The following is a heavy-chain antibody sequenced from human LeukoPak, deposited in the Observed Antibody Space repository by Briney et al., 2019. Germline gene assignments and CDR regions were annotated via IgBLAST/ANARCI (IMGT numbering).Heavy chain of an antibody. J-gene: IGHJ5*02. V-gene: IGHV1-18*01. Sequence: APVKVSCKASGYTFTSYGISWVRQAPGQGLEWMGWISAYNGNTNYAQKLQGRVTMTTDASTSTAYMELRSLRSDDTAVYDCARDGLEYGSGSYYDVVRFDPWGQGTLVTVSS. D-gene: IGHD3-10*01. CDR3: ARDGLEYGSGSYYDVVRFDP. CDR2: ISAYNGNT. CDR1: GYTFTSYG.